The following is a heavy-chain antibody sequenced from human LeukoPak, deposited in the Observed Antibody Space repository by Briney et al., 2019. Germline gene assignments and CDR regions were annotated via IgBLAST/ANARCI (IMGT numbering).Heavy chain of an antibody. J-gene: IGHJ4*02. CDR2: INHSGLT. D-gene: IGHD6-6*01. Sequence: SETLSLTCGVYGGSLRGYYWSWVRQQQGKGMEWVGEINHSGLTNYNPSLTSLVSLSVHTSKNQFSLNLSSVTASHTAVYYCASGRMGQYIAARPGLDYWGQGTLVTVSS. CDR3: ASGRMGQYIAARPGLDY. V-gene: IGHV4-34*01. CDR1: GGSLRGYY.